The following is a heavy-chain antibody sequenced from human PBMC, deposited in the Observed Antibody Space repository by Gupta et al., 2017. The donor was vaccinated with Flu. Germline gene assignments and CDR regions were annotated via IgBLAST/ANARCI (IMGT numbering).Heavy chain of an antibody. CDR1: FNFSSYA. D-gene: IGHD3-3*01. V-gene: IGHV3-23*01. CDR3: SKDYFWSGYYATFFDH. J-gene: IGHJ4*02. CDR2: ISGSGGNA. Sequence: FNFSSYAMSWVRQAPGKGLEWVSGISGSGGNAYYADSGKGRFTISRDNSKNTLYLQMNRLRAEDTAVYVCSKDYFWSGYYATFFDHWGKGILVTVSS.